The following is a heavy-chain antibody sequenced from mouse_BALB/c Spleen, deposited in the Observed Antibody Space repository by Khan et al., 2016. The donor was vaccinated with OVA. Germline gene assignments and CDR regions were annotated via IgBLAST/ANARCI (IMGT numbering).Heavy chain of an antibody. CDR1: GFTFSNYA. J-gene: IGHJ3*01. V-gene: IGHV5-6-5*01. CDR3: ERDYWFVY. Sequence: EVKLVESGGGLVKPGGSLKVSCAASGFTFSNYAMSWVRQTPEKRLEWVASISSGGSTYYPDSVKGRFSISSDNARNILYLQMSRLRSEDTAMDYCERDYWFVYWGQGTLVTVSA. CDR2: ISSGGST.